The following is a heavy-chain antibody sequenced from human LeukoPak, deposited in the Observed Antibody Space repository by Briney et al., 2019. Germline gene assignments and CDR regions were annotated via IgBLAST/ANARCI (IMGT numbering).Heavy chain of an antibody. CDR1: GFTFSSYG. J-gene: IGHJ4*02. Sequence: PGGSLRLSCAASGFTFSSYGMHWFRQAPGKGLEWVAFIRYDGSNKYYADSVKGRFTISRDNSKNTLYLQMNSLRAEGTAVYYCAKDPQKWESYFDYWGQGTLVTVSS. CDR3: AKDPQKWESYFDY. V-gene: IGHV3-30*02. D-gene: IGHD1-26*01. CDR2: IRYDGSNK.